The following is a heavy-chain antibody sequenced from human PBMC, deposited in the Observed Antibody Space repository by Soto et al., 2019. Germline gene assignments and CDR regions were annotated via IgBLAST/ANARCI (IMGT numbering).Heavy chain of an antibody. CDR2: ISYDGSNK. J-gene: IGHJ4*02. CDR3: ARVALVGATQSRRRDFDY. CDR1: GFTFSSYA. Sequence: QVQLVESGGGVVQPGRSLRLSCAASGFTFSSYAMHWVRQAPGKGLEWVAVISYDGSNKYYADSVKGRFTISRDNSKNTLYLQMNSLRAEDTAVYYCARVALVGATQSRRRDFDYWGQGTLVTVSS. D-gene: IGHD1-26*01. V-gene: IGHV3-30-3*01.